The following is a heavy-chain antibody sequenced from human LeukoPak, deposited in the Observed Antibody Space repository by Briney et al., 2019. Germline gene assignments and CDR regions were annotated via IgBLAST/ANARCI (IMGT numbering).Heavy chain of an antibody. D-gene: IGHD3-3*02. J-gene: IGHJ4*02. CDR2: INADGSEK. CDR1: GFTFRSHW. CDR3: ARDLALGWAYYFDY. V-gene: IGHV3-7*01. Sequence: PGGSLRLSCAASGFTFRSHWMSWVRQAPGKGLEWVANINADGSEKFYVDSMKGRFSISRDNAKNSLYLQMNSLRAEDTAVYYCARDLALGWAYYFDYWGQGTLVTVSS.